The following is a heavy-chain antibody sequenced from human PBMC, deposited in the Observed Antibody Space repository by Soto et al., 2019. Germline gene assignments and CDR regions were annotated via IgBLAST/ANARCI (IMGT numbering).Heavy chain of an antibody. J-gene: IGHJ4*02. Sequence: EVQLVESGGGLVQPGRSLRLSCAASGFIFDEYAMHWVRRAPGKGLEWVSSISWNSGNIGYADSVKGRFTISRDNAKNSLYLQMNSVRGEDTALYYCAKGASTTVFAFNDYWGQGTLVTVSS. CDR1: GFIFDEYA. V-gene: IGHV3-9*01. CDR3: AKGASTTVFAFNDY. CDR2: ISWNSGNI. D-gene: IGHD4-17*01.